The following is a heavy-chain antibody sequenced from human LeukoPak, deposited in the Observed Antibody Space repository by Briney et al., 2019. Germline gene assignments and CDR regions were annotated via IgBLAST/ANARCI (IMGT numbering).Heavy chain of an antibody. Sequence: GGSLRLSCAASGFTFSSHRMYWVRQAPGKGLVWVSRISSDGSSIAYTDSVRGRFTISRDNAKNTLYLQMNSLRVKDTAVYYCAREGAALDYWGQGTLVSVSS. CDR2: ISSDGSSI. D-gene: IGHD6-6*01. V-gene: IGHV3-74*01. CDR1: GFTFSSHR. J-gene: IGHJ4*02. CDR3: AREGAALDY.